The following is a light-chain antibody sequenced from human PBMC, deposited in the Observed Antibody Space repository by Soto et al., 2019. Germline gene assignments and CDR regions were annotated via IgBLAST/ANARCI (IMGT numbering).Light chain of an antibody. CDR1: SSNIGNNY. J-gene: IGLJ2*01. Sequence: QSVLTQPPSVSAAPGQKVTISCSGSSSNIGNNYLSWYQHLQGTTPKLLIYDNNKRPSGIPDGFSGSKSGTSATLGITCLHKGDEAAYYCGTWYGSLSVVVFGGGTKLTVL. V-gene: IGLV1-51*01. CDR2: DNN. CDR3: GTWYGSLSVVV.